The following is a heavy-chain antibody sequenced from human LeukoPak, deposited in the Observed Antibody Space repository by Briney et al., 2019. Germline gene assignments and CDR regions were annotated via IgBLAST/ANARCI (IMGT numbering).Heavy chain of an antibody. Sequence: PGGSLRLSCAASGFTFSSYEMNWVRQAPGKGLEWVSYISSSGSTIYYADSVKGRFTISRDNAKNSLYLQMNSLRAEDTAVYYCATGTGIAVAGTGFSFDYWGQGTLVTVSS. V-gene: IGHV3-48*03. J-gene: IGHJ4*02. CDR3: ATGTGIAVAGTGFSFDY. CDR1: GFTFSSYE. CDR2: ISSSGSTI. D-gene: IGHD6-19*01.